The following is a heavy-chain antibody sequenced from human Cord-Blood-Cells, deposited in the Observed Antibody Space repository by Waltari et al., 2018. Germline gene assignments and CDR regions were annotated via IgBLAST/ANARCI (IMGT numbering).Heavy chain of an antibody. D-gene: IGHD5-18*01. J-gene: IGHJ6*02. CDR1: GFTFSSYD. CDR3: ARGRYSYGYYYGMDV. V-gene: IGHV3-13*01. CDR2: IGTAGDT. Sequence: EVQLVESGGGLVQPGGSLRLSCAASGFTFSSYDMHWVRQATGKGLEWVSAIGTAGDTYYPGSVKGPFTISRENAKISLYLQMNSLRAGDTAVYYCARGRYSYGYYYGMDVWGQGTTVTVSS.